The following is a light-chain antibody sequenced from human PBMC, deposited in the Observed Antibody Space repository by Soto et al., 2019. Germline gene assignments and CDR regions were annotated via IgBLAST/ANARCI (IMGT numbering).Light chain of an antibody. CDR2: DVS. Sequence: QSAVTQPASVSGSPGQSITISCTGTSSDVGGYNYVSWYQQHPGKAPKLMIYDVSNRPSGVSNRFSGSKSGNTASLTISGLQAEDEADYYCSSYTSSSTYVVFGGGTKVTVL. CDR1: SSDVGGYNY. J-gene: IGLJ2*01. CDR3: SSYTSSSTYVV. V-gene: IGLV2-14*01.